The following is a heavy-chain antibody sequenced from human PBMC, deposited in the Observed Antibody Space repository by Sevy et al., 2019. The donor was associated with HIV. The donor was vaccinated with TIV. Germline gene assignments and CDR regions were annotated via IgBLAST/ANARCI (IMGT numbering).Heavy chain of an antibody. J-gene: IGHJ4*02. CDR2: INEHGSTN. CDR1: GFIFNDYW. Sequence: ASVKVSCAASGFIFNDYWMHWVRQAPGKGLEWVANINEHGSTNYYLDSVKGRFTISRDNAKNSLFLQMNSLRVDDTAVYYCARAIGAGAAYWGQGTPVTVSS. CDR3: ARAIGAGAAY. V-gene: IGHV3-7*03. D-gene: IGHD6-13*01.